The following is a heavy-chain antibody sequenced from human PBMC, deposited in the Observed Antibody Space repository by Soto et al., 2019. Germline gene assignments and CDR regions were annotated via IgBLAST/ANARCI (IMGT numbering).Heavy chain of an antibody. Sequence: SETLSLTCTVSGGSISSSSYYWGWIRQPPGKGLEWIGSIYYSGSTYYNPSLKSRVTISVDTSKNQFSLKLSSVTAADTAVYYCARPGIIAARRGWFDPWGQGTLVTVSS. CDR2: IYYSGST. D-gene: IGHD6-6*01. J-gene: IGHJ5*02. CDR1: GGSISSSSYY. V-gene: IGHV4-39*01. CDR3: ARPGIIAARRGWFDP.